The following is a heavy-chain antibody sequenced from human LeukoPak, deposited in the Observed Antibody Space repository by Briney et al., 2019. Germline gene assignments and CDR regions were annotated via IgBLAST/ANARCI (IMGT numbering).Heavy chain of an antibody. Sequence: ASATVSCKASGYTFTGYYMHWVRQAPGQGLEWMGWINPNSGGTNYAQKFQGRVTMTRDTSISTAYMELSRLRSDDTAVYYCARADFSMVRGDSFGYWGQGTLVTVSS. J-gene: IGHJ4*02. CDR1: GYTFTGYY. CDR2: INPNSGGT. CDR3: ARADFSMVRGDSFGY. D-gene: IGHD3-10*01. V-gene: IGHV1-2*02.